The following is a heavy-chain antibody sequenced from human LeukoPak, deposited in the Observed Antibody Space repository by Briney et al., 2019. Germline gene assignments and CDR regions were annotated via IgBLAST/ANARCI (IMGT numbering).Heavy chain of an antibody. CDR2: TYYRSRRYN. CDR3: ARAFGSGSYLDF. J-gene: IGHJ4*02. Sequence: SQTLSLTCAFSGDSDSRNSAAWNWIRQSPSRGLEWLGRTYYRSRRYNDYAVSVKSRIIINPDTSKNQFSPQLNSVTPEDTAVYYCARAFGSGSYLDFWGQETLVTVSS. D-gene: IGHD3-10*01. CDR1: GDSDSRNSAA. V-gene: IGHV6-1*01.